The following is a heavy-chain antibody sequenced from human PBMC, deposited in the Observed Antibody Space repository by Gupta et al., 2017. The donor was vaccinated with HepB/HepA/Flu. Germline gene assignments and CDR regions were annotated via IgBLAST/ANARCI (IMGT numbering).Heavy chain of an antibody. CDR1: GGTFSSYA. CDR3: ARGNKYYYGSGSYTNYYYYYMDV. CDR2: IIPIFGTA. V-gene: IGHV1-69*06. D-gene: IGHD3-10*01. J-gene: IGHJ6*03. Sequence: QVQLVQSGAEVKKPGSSVKVSCKASGGTFSSYAISWVRQAPGQGLEWRGGIIPIFGTANYAQKFQGRVTITADKSTSTAYMELSSLRSEDTAVYYCARGNKYYYGSGSYTNYYYYYMDVWGKGTTVTVSS.